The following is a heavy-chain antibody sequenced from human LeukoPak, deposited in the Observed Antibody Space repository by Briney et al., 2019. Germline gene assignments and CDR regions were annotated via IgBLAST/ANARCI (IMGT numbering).Heavy chain of an antibody. D-gene: IGHD2-8*01. CDR1: GFTFTTYG. CDR3: TRFLGNGWFDP. CDR2: ISADNGNT. Sequence: ASVKVSCKASGFTFTTYGLSWVRHAPGQGLEWMAWISADNGNTHYAQSFQGRLAVTTDTSTSTGYMELRDLRSDDTAIYYCTRFLGNGWFDPWGQGTVATVSS. V-gene: IGHV1-18*01. J-gene: IGHJ5*02.